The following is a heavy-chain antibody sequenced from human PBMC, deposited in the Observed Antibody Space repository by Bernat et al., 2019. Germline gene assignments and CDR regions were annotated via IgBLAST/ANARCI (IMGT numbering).Heavy chain of an antibody. CDR3: ARDGIDCSSTSCYSERSGAFDI. CDR1: GFTFSSYA. V-gene: IGHV3-30*01. D-gene: IGHD2-2*02. Sequence: QVPLVESGGGVVQPGRSLRLSCAASGFTFSSYAMHWVRQGPGKGLEWVAFISYDGSKKYCADSAKGRFTISRDNSKNTLYVPMNSLRAEDTAVYYCARDGIDCSSTSCYSERSGAFDIWGQGTVVTVSS. CDR2: ISYDGSKK. J-gene: IGHJ3*02.